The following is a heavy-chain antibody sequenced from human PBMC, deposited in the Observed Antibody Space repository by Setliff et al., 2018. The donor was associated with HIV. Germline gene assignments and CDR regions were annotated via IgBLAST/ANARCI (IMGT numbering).Heavy chain of an antibody. D-gene: IGHD6-19*01. CDR2: ISTKINGETT. V-gene: IGHV3-49*03. Sequence: PGGSLRLSCTVSGFIFGDYGMNWFRQPPGKGLEWVSFISTKINGETTEYAASVKGRFTILRDDSKSIAYLQMNSLKTEDTAVYFCTREKDSSGWYLNWFDPWGQGTLVTVS. J-gene: IGHJ5*02. CDR3: TREKDSSGWYLNWFDP. CDR1: GFIFGDYG.